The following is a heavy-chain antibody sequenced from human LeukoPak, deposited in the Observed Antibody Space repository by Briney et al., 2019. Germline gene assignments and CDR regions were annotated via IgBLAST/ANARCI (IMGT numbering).Heavy chain of an antibody. V-gene: IGHV4-34*01. Sequence: PSETLSLTCAVYGGSFSGYYWSWIRQPPGKGLEWIGEINHSGSTNYNPSLKSRVTISVDTSKNQFSLKLSSVTAADTAVYYCARGRRGISRLRGEEIDYWGQGTLVTVSS. J-gene: IGHJ4*02. D-gene: IGHD2/OR15-2a*01. CDR2: INHSGST. CDR3: ARGRRGISRLRGEEIDY. CDR1: GGSFSGYY.